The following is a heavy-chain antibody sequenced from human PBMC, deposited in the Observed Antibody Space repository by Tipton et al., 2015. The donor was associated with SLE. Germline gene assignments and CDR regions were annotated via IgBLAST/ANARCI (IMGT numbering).Heavy chain of an antibody. CDR2: IYTSGST. V-gene: IGHV4-61*09. Sequence: LRLSCTVSGGSISSGSYYWSWIRQPAGKGLEWIGYIYTSGSTNYNPSLKSRVTISVDTSKNQFSLKLSSVTAADTAVYYCARDLASFDYWGQGTLVTVSS. J-gene: IGHJ4*02. CDR3: ARDLASFDY. CDR1: GGSISSGSYY.